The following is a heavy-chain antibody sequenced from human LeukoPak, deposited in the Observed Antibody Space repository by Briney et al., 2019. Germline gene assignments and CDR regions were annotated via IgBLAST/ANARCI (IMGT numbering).Heavy chain of an antibody. Sequence: PGGSLRLSCAASEFIFSNYWMIWVRQSPGKGLEWVANIKQDGSDKYYVDSVKGRFIISRDNAKNSLYLQMNSLRAEDTAVYYCARDGRRATTPYNNMDVWGKGTTVTVSS. V-gene: IGHV3-7*01. D-gene: IGHD1-26*01. CDR3: ARDGRRATTPYNNMDV. CDR2: IKQDGSDK. CDR1: EFIFSNYW. J-gene: IGHJ6*03.